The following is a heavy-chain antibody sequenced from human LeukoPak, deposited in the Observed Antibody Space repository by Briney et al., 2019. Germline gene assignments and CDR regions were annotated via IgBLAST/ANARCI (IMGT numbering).Heavy chain of an antibody. Sequence: GGSLRLSCAASGFTFSSYWMHWVRQAPGKGLVWVSRINSDGSSTSYADSVKGRFTISRDNAKNTLYLQMNSLRAEDTAVYYCARVSSGWYFFYYYDMDVWGQGTTVTVSS. D-gene: IGHD6-19*01. CDR2: INSDGSST. J-gene: IGHJ6*02. CDR1: GFTFSSYW. V-gene: IGHV3-74*01. CDR3: ARVSSGWYFFYYYDMDV.